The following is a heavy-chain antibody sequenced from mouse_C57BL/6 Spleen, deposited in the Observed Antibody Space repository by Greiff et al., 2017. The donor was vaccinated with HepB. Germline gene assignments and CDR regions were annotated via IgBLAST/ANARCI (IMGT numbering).Heavy chain of an antibody. V-gene: IGHV1-52*01. D-gene: IGHD3-2*02. J-gene: IGHJ2*01. CDR1: GYTFTSYW. CDR3: ARGQLRLPLDY. CDR2: IDPSDSET. Sequence: QVQLKESGAELVRPGSSVKLSCKASGYTFTSYWMHWVKQRPIQGLEWIGNIDPSDSETHYNQKFKDKATLTVDKSSSTAYMQLSSLTSEDSAVYYCARGQLRLPLDYWGQGTTLTVSS.